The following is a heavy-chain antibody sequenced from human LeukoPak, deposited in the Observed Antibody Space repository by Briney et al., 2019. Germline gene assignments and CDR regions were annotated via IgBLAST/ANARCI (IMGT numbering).Heavy chain of an antibody. V-gene: IGHV3-66*01. CDR2: MHSGGDT. CDR3: ARDPGYSYGIDY. J-gene: IGHJ4*02. CDR1: GFTVSDNY. Sequence: GGSLRLSCAASGFTVSDNYMSWVRQAPGKGLEWVSLMHSGGDTYYADSVKGRFTISRDISKNTLYLQMNSLRAEDTAVYYCARDPGYSYGIDYWGQGTLVTVSS. D-gene: IGHD5-18*01.